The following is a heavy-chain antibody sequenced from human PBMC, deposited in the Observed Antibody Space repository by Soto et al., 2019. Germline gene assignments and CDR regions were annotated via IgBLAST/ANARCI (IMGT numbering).Heavy chain of an antibody. D-gene: IGHD3-10*01. Sequence: EVQLLESGGGLVQPGGSLRLSCAASGFTFSSYAMSWVRQAPGKGLEWVSAISGSGGSTYYADSVKGRFTISRDNSKNTLYLQMNSLRAEDTAVYYCAKRTRNYGSGSYSRYYYYYMDVWGKGTTVTVSS. CDR3: AKRTRNYGSGSYSRYYYYYMDV. J-gene: IGHJ6*03. CDR2: ISGSGGST. CDR1: GFTFSSYA. V-gene: IGHV3-23*01.